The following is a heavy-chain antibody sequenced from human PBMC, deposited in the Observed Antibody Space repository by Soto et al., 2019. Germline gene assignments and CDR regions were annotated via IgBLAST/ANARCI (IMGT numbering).Heavy chain of an antibody. D-gene: IGHD6-19*01. CDR1: GLTVITNY. CDR2: IYNDGST. J-gene: IGHJ3*02. Sequence: EVQLVESGGGLVQPGGSLRLSCAASGLTVITNYMSWVRQAPGKGLEWVSVIYNDGSTYFADSVQGRFTISRDNSKNTLYLQMNSLRAEDTAVYYCARGRGWYYAFDIWGQGTMVTVSS. V-gene: IGHV3-66*01. CDR3: ARGRGWYYAFDI.